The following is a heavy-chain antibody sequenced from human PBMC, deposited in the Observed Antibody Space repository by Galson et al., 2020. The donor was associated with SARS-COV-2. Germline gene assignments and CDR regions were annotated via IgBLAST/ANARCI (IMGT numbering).Heavy chain of an antibody. J-gene: IGHJ1*01. CDR2: INQNGSEK. V-gene: IGHV3-7*03. CDR3: AGDAEPLAVVNSLDQ. CDR1: GFTFSTYW. D-gene: IGHD2-21*01. Sequence: GESLKISCVCSGFTFSTYWMSWVRQAPEKRLEWVVNINQNGSEKNYVDSVKGRFTITRDNAKNSRYLQINSLRVDDTAVYYCAGDAEPLAVVNSLDQGGQGTQVTVSS.